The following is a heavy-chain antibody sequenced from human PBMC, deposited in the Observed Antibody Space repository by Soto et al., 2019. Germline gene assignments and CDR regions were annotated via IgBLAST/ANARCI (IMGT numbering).Heavy chain of an antibody. J-gene: IGHJ4*02. CDR3: ARSSKGQLELRSDFDY. V-gene: IGHV4-34*01. CDR1: GGSFSGYY. CDR2: INHSGST. Sequence: SETLSLTCAVYGGSFSGYYWSWIRQPPGKGLEWIGEINHSGSTNYNPSLKSRVTISVDTSKNQFSLKLSSVTAADTAVYYCARSSKGQLELRSDFDYWGQGTLVTVSS. D-gene: IGHD1-7*01.